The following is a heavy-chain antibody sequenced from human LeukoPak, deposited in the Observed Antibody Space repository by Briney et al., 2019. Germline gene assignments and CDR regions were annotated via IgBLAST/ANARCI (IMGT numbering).Heavy chain of an antibody. CDR3: ARSRGYYDSSGYPYDAFDI. J-gene: IGHJ3*02. V-gene: IGHV3-11*01. D-gene: IGHD3-22*01. Sequence: PGGSLRLSCAASGFTFSDYYMSWIRQAPGKGLEWVSYISSSGSTIYYADSVKGRFTISRDNAKNSLYLQMNSLRAEDTAVYYCARSRGYYDSSGYPYDAFDIWGQGTMVTVSS. CDR2: ISSSGSTI. CDR1: GFTFSDYY.